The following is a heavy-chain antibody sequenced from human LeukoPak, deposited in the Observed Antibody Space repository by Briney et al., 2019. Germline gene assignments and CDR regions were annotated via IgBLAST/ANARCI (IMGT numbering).Heavy chain of an antibody. CDR1: GFTLSNNA. J-gene: IGHJ3*01. Sequence: GGSLRLSCVASGFTLSNNAMAWVRQAPGKGLEWVSALGGSDDRTDYADSVQGRFTISRDNSKNTLYLQMNSLRAEDTAVYYCAKDILRWAFDVWGQGTMVTVS. CDR2: LGGSDDRT. D-gene: IGHD4-23*01. V-gene: IGHV3-23*01. CDR3: AKDILRWAFDV.